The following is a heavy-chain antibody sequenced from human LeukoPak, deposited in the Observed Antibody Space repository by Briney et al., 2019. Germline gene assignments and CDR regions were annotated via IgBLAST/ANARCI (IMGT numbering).Heavy chain of an antibody. J-gene: IGHJ6*03. V-gene: IGHV1-2*02. D-gene: IGHD4-17*01. CDR1: GYTFTGYY. Sequence: ASVKVSCKASGYTFTGYYMHWVRQAPGQGLEWMGWINPSNGGTNYAQKFQGRVTMTRDTSISTAYMELSRLRSDDTAVYYCARDTHTVTTDYYYYYYMDVWGKGTTVTVSS. CDR3: ARDTHTVTTDYYYYYYMDV. CDR2: INPSNGGT.